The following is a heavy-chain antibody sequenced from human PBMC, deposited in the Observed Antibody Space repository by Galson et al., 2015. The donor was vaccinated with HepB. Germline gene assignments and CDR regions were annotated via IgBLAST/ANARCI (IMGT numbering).Heavy chain of an antibody. J-gene: IGHJ6*03. CDR1: GYTFTGYY. Sequence: SVKVSCKASGYTFTGYYMHWVRQAPGQGLEWMGRINPNSGGTNYAQKFQGRVTMTRDTSISTAYMELSRLRSDDTAVYYCASSVAGTGYYYYMDVWGKGTTVTVSS. CDR2: INPNSGGT. D-gene: IGHD6-19*01. CDR3: ASSVAGTGYYYYMDV. V-gene: IGHV1-2*06.